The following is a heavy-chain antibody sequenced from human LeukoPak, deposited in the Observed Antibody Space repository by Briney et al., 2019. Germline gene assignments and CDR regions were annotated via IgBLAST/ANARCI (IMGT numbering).Heavy chain of an antibody. J-gene: IGHJ3*02. CDR3: ARESDAHDAFDI. CDR2: IIPILGIA. Sequence: ASVKVSCKASGYTFTSYGISWVRQAPGQGLEWMGRIIPILGIANYAQKFQGRVTITADKSTSTAYMELSSLRSEDTAVYYCARESDAHDAFDIWGQGTMVTVSS. CDR1: GYTFTSYG. V-gene: IGHV1-69*04.